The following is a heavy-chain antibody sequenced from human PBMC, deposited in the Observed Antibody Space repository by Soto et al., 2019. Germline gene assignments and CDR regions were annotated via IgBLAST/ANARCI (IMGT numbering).Heavy chain of an antibody. CDR3: AAASVDLGSSSEYYYYYYGMDV. J-gene: IGHJ6*02. V-gene: IGHV1-58*01. Sequence: GASVKVSCKASGFTLTSSAVQWVRQARGQRLEWIGWIVVGSGNTNYAQKFQERVTITRDMSTSTAYMELSSLRSEDTAVYYCAAASVDLGSSSEYYYYYYGMDVWGQGTTVTVSS. CDR2: IVVGSGNT. CDR1: GFTLTSSA. D-gene: IGHD6-6*01.